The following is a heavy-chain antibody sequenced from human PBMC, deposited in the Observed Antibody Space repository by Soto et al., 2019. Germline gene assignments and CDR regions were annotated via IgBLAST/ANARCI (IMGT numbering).Heavy chain of an antibody. CDR2: IYYSGST. J-gene: IGHJ4*02. CDR3: ARSAGSYYNFDY. Sequence: SETLSLTCTVSSGSISSYYWSWIRQPPGKGLEWIGYIYYSGSTNYNPSLKSRVTISVDTSKNQFSLKLSSVTAADTAVYYCARSAGSYYNFDYWGQGTLVTVSS. CDR1: SGSISSYY. D-gene: IGHD3-10*01. V-gene: IGHV4-59*08.